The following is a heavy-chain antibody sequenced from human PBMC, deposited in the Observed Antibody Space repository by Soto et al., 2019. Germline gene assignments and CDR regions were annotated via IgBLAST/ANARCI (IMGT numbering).Heavy chain of an antibody. D-gene: IGHD5-18*01. CDR3: AREDSYGPYFDY. J-gene: IGHJ4*02. Sequence: SETLSLTCTVSGGSVSSGSYYWSWIRQPPGKGLEWIGYIYYSGSTNYNPSLKSRVTISVDTSKNQFSLKLSSVTAADTAVYYCAREDSYGPYFDYWGQGTLVTVSS. V-gene: IGHV4-61*01. CDR1: GGSVSSGSYY. CDR2: IYYSGST.